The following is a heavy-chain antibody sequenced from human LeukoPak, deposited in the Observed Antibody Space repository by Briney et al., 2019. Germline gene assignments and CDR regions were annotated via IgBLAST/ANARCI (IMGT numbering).Heavy chain of an antibody. J-gene: IGHJ6*03. Sequence: SVKVSCKASGGTFSSYAISWVRQAPGQGLEWMGGIIPIFGTENYAQKFQGRVTITTDESTSTAYMELSSLRSEDTAVYYCARGHTKWERNYYYYYMDVWGKGTTVTVSS. CDR1: GGTFSSYA. V-gene: IGHV1-69*05. D-gene: IGHD1-26*01. CDR2: IIPIFGTE. CDR3: ARGHTKWERNYYYYYMDV.